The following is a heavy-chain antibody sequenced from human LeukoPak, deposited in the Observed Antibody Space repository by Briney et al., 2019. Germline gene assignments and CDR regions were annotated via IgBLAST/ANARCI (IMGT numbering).Heavy chain of an antibody. V-gene: IGHV1-2*02. CDR1: GYTFTGYY. D-gene: IGHD3-3*01. CDR2: INPNSGGT. Sequence: ASVKVSCKASGYTFTGYYMHWVRQAPGQGLEWMGWINPNSGGTNYAQKFQGRVTMTRDTSISTAYMELSRLRSDDTAVYYCARDGLDPFWSGYFGVHYYYYMDVWGKGTTVTVSS. CDR3: ARDGLDPFWSGYFGVHYYYYMDV. J-gene: IGHJ6*03.